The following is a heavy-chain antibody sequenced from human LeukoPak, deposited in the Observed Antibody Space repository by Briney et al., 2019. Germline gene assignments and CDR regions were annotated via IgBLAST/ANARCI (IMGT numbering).Heavy chain of an antibody. J-gene: IGHJ4*02. CDR1: GYTFTSYY. D-gene: IGHD6-19*01. V-gene: IGHV1-46*01. CDR3: AREGSVAGSSSPIGYYFDY. CDR2: INPSGGGT. Sequence: GASVKVSCKASGYTFTSYYMHWVRQAPGQGLEWMGLINPSGGGTSYAQKLQGRVTMTRDTSTSTVYMELSSLRSEDTAVYYCAREGSVAGSSSPIGYYFDYWGQGALVTVSS.